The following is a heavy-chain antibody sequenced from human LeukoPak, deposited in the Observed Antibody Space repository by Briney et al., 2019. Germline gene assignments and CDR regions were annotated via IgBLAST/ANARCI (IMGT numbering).Heavy chain of an antibody. V-gene: IGHV4-39*02. CDR2: LYHSGNT. CDR3: VRVAKERISNWEFFHFYGRYV. Sequence: PSETLSLTCIVSGGSISSGSAYWGWIRQPPGKGLEWIGTLYHSGNTNYSPSLRIRVTISVATSKKHFFLKLTSVTATDTAEFYCVRVAKERISNWEFFHFYGRYVWGQGTTVTV. J-gene: IGHJ6*01. D-gene: IGHD6-13*01. CDR1: GGSISSGSAY.